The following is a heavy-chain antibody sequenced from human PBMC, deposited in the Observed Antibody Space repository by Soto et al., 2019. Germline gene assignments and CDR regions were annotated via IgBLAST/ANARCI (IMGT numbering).Heavy chain of an antibody. Sequence: GGSLRLSCAASGFTFSSYWMHWVRQAPGKGLVWVSRINSDGSSTSYADSVKGRFTISRDNAKNTLYLQMNSLRAEDTAVYYCARVPYGDYVTVGVVYWGQGTLVTVSS. CDR3: ARVPYGDYVTVGVVY. CDR1: GFTFSSYW. D-gene: IGHD4-17*01. J-gene: IGHJ4*02. CDR2: INSDGSST. V-gene: IGHV3-74*01.